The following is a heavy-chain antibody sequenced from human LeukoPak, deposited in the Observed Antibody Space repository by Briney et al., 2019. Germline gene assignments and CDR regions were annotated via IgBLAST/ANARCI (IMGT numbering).Heavy chain of an antibody. V-gene: IGHV4-30-2*01. CDR2: IHHSGST. J-gene: IGHJ4*02. CDR3: ARAYYGDYPLFDY. CDR1: GGSISSGGYS. Sequence: SETLSLTCAVSGGSISSGGYSWSWLRQPPGKGLEWIGYIHHSGSTYYNPSLKSRVTISVDRSKNQFSLKLSSVTAADTAVYYCARAYYGDYPLFDYWGQGTLVTVSS. D-gene: IGHD4-17*01.